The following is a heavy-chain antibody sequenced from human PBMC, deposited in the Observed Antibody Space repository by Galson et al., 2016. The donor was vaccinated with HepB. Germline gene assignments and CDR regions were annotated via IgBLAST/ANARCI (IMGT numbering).Heavy chain of an antibody. V-gene: IGHV3-43*02. CDR1: GLPSNNYA. J-gene: IGHJ5*02. D-gene: IGHD2/OR15-2a*01. Sequence: SLRLSCAASGLPSNNYAMHWVRQAPGKGLECVSLISGDGRNTYYADSVKGRFSISRDNSKKPLYLEMNSLRTEDTAFYYCGILYGGFDPWGQGTLVTVTS. CDR2: ISGDGRNT. CDR3: GILYGGFDP.